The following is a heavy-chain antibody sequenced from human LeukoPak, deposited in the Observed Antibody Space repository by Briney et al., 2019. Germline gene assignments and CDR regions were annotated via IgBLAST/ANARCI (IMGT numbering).Heavy chain of an antibody. V-gene: IGHV4-30-4*01. CDR3: ASRTRASHNFDY. J-gene: IGHJ4*02. CDR2: IYYSRST. D-gene: IGHD1-26*01. CDR1: GGSISSGDYY. Sequence: SETLSLTRTVSGGSISSGDYYWSWIRQPPGKGLEWIGYIYYSRSTYYNPSLKSRVTISVDTSKNQFSLKLSSVTATDTAVYYCASRTRASHNFDYWGQGTLVTVSS.